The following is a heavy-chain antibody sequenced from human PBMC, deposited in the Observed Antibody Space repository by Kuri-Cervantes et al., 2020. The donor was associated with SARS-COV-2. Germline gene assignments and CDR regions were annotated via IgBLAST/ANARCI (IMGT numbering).Heavy chain of an antibody. CDR1: GFTFSSYS. Sequence: GESLKISCAASGFTFSSYSMNWVRQAPGKGLEWVSYISSSSSTICYADSVKGRFTISRDNAKNSLYLQMNSLRAEDTAVYYCARDKWPIVVVTCYFDYWGQGTLVTVSS. D-gene: IGHD2-21*02. J-gene: IGHJ4*02. CDR3: ARDKWPIVVVTCYFDY. CDR2: ISSSSSTI. V-gene: IGHV3-48*04.